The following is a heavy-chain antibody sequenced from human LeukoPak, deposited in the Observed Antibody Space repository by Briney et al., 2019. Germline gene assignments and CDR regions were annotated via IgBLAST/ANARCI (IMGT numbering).Heavy chain of an antibody. Sequence: ASVTVSCKAFGYTFTSNYMHWVRQAPGQGPEWMGVISPSGGSTTYAQKFQGRVTLTRDMSTSTDYLELSSLRSEDTAVYYCARSCSWKYYYYCYMDVWGKGTTVTVSS. CDR3: ARSCSWKYYYYCYMDV. J-gene: IGHJ6*03. CDR2: ISPSGGST. D-gene: IGHD1-1*01. V-gene: IGHV1-46*01. CDR1: GYTFTSNY.